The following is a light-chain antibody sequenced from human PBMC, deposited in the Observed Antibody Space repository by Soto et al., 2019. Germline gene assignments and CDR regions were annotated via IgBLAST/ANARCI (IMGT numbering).Light chain of an antibody. Sequence: QSVLTQPASVSGSPGQSITISCTGTSSDIGGYNYVSWYQQHPGKAPKLMIYEVSNRPSGVSNRFSGSKSGHTASLTISGLQAEDEADYYCDSYTSSSTYVFGTGTK. V-gene: IGLV2-14*01. CDR2: EVS. CDR3: DSYTSSSTYV. J-gene: IGLJ1*01. CDR1: SSDIGGYNY.